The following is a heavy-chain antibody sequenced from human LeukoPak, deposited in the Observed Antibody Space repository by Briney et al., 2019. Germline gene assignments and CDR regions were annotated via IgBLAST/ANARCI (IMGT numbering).Heavy chain of an antibody. CDR3: ARSSSSWPSDAFDI. Sequence: GGSLRFSCAASGFTFSSYSMNWVRQAPGKGLEWVSSISSSSSYIYYADSVKGRFTISRDNAKNSLYLQMNSLRAEDTAVYYCARSSSSWPSDAFDIWGQGTMVTVSS. CDR2: ISSSSSYI. CDR1: GFTFSSYS. V-gene: IGHV3-21*01. J-gene: IGHJ3*02. D-gene: IGHD6-13*01.